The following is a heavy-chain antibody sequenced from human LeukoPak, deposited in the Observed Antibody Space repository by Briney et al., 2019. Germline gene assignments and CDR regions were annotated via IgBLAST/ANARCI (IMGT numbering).Heavy chain of an antibody. CDR2: IIPILGIA. CDR3: ARHVRTAYYYDSSGYSNLDY. J-gene: IGHJ4*02. CDR1: GGTFSSYA. D-gene: IGHD3-22*01. V-gene: IGHV1-69*04. Sequence: GSSVKVSCKASGGTFSSYAISWVRQAPGQGLEWMGRIIPILGIANYAQKFQGRVTITADKSTSTAYMELSSLRSEDTAVYYCARHVRTAYYYDSSGYSNLDYWGQGTLVTVSS.